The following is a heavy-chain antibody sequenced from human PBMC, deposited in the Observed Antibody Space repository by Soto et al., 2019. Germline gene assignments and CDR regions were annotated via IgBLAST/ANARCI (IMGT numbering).Heavy chain of an antibody. CDR2: ISYEGRNK. D-gene: IGHD6-19*01. Sequence: GGSLRLSCAASGFTFSSYAMPLVRQAPGKGLERVEVISYEGRNKYYDTSVKGRFTISRDNFKNSLYLQMNSLRAEDTAVYYCARSMYSSGQAGGVDYWGQGTLGTVSS. J-gene: IGHJ4*02. CDR1: GFTFSSYA. V-gene: IGHV3-30*04. CDR3: ARSMYSSGQAGGVDY.